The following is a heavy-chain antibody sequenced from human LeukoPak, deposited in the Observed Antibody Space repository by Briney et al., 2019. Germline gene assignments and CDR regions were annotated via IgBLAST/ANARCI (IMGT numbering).Heavy chain of an antibody. CDR2: ISLSTNGK. V-gene: IGHV3-23*01. CDR3: AKPTGTVLLWYGEFDP. Sequence: GGSLRLSCAASGFTFSSYDMSWVRQAPGKGLEWVSSISLSTNGKTYADSVKGRFTISTDNAKNTLYLQMDSLRAEDTAIYYCAKPTGTVLLWYGEFDPWGQGTLVTVSS. D-gene: IGHD3-10*01. CDR1: GFTFSSYD. J-gene: IGHJ5*02.